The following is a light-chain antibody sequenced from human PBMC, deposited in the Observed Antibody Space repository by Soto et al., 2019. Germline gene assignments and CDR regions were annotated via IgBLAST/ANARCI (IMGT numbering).Light chain of an antibody. V-gene: IGLV2-14*01. CDR1: SSDVGGYNY. CDR3: RSYTSRDTHV. Sequence: QSGLTQPASVSGSPGQSITISCTGTSSDVGGYNYVSWYQQYPGKAPKLMIHEVTNRPSGVSDRFSGSKSGNTASLTISGLQAEDEAEYYCRSYTSRDTHVFGTGTKVTVL. J-gene: IGLJ1*01. CDR2: EVT.